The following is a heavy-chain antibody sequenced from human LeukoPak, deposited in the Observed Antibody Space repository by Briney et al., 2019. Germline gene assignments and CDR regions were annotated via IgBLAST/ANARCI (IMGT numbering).Heavy chain of an antibody. CDR3: AKADIYGSGSYPN. Sequence: GGSLRLSCAASGFTFSSYAMSWVRQAAGKGLEWVSAISGSGGSTYYADSVKGRFTISRDNSKNTLYLQMNGLRDEDTRVYYCAKADIYGSGSYPNWGKGTLVTVSS. D-gene: IGHD3-10*01. V-gene: IGHV3-23*01. CDR2: ISGSGGST. CDR1: GFTFSSYA. J-gene: IGHJ4*02.